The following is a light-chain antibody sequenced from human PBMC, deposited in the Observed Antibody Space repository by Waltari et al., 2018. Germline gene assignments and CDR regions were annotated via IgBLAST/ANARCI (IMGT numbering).Light chain of an antibody. CDR1: QSVTSN. CDR2: GAS. Sequence: ETVITQSPATLSVSPGERATLSCRASQSVTSNLAWYQQKPGQAPRLLIYGASTRATGIPARFSGSGSGTEFTLTISSLQSEDFALYYCQQYNNWPLTFGQGTRLEIK. V-gene: IGKV3-15*01. J-gene: IGKJ5*01. CDR3: QQYNNWPLT.